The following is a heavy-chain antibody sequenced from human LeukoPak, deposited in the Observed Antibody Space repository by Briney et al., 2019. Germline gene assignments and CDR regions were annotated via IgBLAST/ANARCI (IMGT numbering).Heavy chain of an antibody. CDR2: IYPGDSGT. J-gene: IGHJ4*02. CDR3: ARLDGYNSVDYYFDY. CDR1: GYSFTNYW. Sequence: GESLKISCKGSGYSFTNYWIGWVRQMPGKGLELMGVIYPGDSGTRYSPSFQGQATISADKSISTAYLQWSSLKASDTAMYYCARLDGYNSVDYYFDYWGQGTLVTVSS. D-gene: IGHD5-24*01. V-gene: IGHV5-51*01.